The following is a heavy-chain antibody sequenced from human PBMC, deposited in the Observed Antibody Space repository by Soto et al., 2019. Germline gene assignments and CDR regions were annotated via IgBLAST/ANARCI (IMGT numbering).Heavy chain of an antibody. CDR1: GGTFSSYA. V-gene: IGHV1-69*13. Sequence: SVKVSCQASGGTFSSYAISWVRQAPGQGLEWMGGIIPIFGTANYAQKFQGRVTITADESTSTAYMELSSLRSEDTAVYYCARVLGYSYGGYYYYGMDVWGQGTTVTVSS. J-gene: IGHJ6*02. D-gene: IGHD5-18*01. CDR2: IIPIFGTA. CDR3: ARVLGYSYGGYYYYGMDV.